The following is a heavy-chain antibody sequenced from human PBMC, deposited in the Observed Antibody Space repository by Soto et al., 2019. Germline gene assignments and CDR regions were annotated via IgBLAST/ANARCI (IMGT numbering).Heavy chain of an antibody. J-gene: IGHJ4*02. D-gene: IGHD5-12*01. V-gene: IGHV3-30-3*01. CDR2: ISYDGGNE. CDR3: VRNQHASSAHDPFDH. CDR1: GFTLSAYA. Sequence: QVQLVESGGGVVQPGGSLRLSCATSGFTLSAYAIQWVRQAPGKGLESVALISYDGGNEYYADSVKGRFTIFKDNSENTVFLEMTSLKVDDTAVYFCVRNQHASSAHDPFDHWGQGTLVSVST.